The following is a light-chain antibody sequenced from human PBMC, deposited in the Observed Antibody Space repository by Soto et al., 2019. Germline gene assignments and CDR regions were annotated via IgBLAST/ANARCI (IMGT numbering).Light chain of an antibody. CDR2: AAS. J-gene: IGKJ3*01. CDR1: QSIGRH. V-gene: IGKV1-39*01. Sequence: DIQMTQSPSSLSASVGDRVTITCRASQSIGRHLNWYQQKPGRAPNLLIYAASSLQSGVPSRFSGSGSGTDFNLTVSSLQPEDFATYYCQQSYSSPPLFTFGPGTKVD. CDR3: QQSYSSPPLFT.